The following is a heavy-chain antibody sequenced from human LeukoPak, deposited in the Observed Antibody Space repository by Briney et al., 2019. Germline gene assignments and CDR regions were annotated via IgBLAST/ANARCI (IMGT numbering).Heavy chain of an antibody. CDR1: GGSIDITTYY. V-gene: IGHV4-39*07. D-gene: IGHD2-2*01. J-gene: IGHJ3*02. Sequence: NPSETLSLTCTVSGGSIDITTYYWGWIRQPPGKGLDWIGSVYYTGGTYYNPSLMSRVTISIDTSKNQFSLKLSSVTAADTAVYYCARFSEYQLLNAFDIWGQGTMVTVSS. CDR3: ARFSEYQLLNAFDI. CDR2: VYYTGGT.